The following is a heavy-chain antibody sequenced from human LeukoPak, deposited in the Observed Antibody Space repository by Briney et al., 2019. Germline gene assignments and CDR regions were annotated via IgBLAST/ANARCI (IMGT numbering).Heavy chain of an antibody. J-gene: IGHJ4*02. Sequence: SETLSLTCDVSGGSIDSTNWWNWVRQPPGKGLEWIGEIHHDGRINYNPSLKSRVTSSVDKSKNQFSLRLNSVTAADTAMYYCARSHDHLWGNYPDYWGQGTLVTVSS. CDR2: IHHDGRI. V-gene: IGHV4/OR15-8*01. D-gene: IGHD3-16*02. CDR1: GGSIDSTNW. CDR3: ARSHDHLWGNYPDY.